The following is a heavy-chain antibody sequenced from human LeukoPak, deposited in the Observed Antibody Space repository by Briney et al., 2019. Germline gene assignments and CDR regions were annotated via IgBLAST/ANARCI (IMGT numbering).Heavy chain of an antibody. V-gene: IGHV5-51*01. CDR1: GYNFTVYW. Sequence: GESLKISCDASGYNFTVYWIAWVRQMPGKGLEWMGIIDPSDSDTRYSPFFQGQVTISADKSISTAYLQWSSLKASDTAVYYCARRGIATYYVDYWGQGTQVTVSS. CDR2: IDPSDSDT. J-gene: IGHJ4*02. CDR3: ARRGIATYYVDY. D-gene: IGHD3-10*01.